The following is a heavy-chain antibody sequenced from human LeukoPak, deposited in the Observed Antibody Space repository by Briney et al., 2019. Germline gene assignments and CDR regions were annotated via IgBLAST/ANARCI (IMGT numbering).Heavy chain of an antibody. CDR2: ISSSSSYI. V-gene: IGHV3-21*01. CDR3: ARGDFGDFDY. J-gene: IGHJ4*02. D-gene: IGHD3-10*01. Sequence: GGSLRLSCAGTGFTFSSYSMNWVRQAPGKGLEWVSSISSSSSYIYYADSVKGRFTISRDNAKNSLYLQMNSLRAEDTAVYYCARGDFGDFDYWGQGTLVTVSS. CDR1: GFTFSSYS.